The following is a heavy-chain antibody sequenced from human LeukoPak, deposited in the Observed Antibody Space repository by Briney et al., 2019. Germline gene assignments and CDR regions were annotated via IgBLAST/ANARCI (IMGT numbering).Heavy chain of an antibody. Sequence: GGSLRLSCAASGFTFSSYSMTWVRQAPGKGLEWVSYISSSSSTIYYVDSVKGRFTISRDNAKNSLYLQMNSLRDEDTAVYYCARDRRITIFGVVPINWFDPWGQGTLVTVSS. CDR1: GFTFSSYS. CDR2: ISSSSSTI. CDR3: ARDRRITIFGVVPINWFDP. J-gene: IGHJ5*02. D-gene: IGHD3-3*01. V-gene: IGHV3-48*02.